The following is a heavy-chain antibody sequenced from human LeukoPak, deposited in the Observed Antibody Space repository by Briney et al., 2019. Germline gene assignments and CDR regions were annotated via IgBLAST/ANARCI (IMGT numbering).Heavy chain of an antibody. CDR2: IIPIFGTA. Sequence: SVKVSCKASGGTFSSYAISWVRQAPGQGLEWMGGIIPIFGTANYAQKFQGRVTITADKSTSTAYMELSSLRSEDTAVYYCARGYDFWSGYYGGGLRYYYYMDVWGKGTTVTVSS. CDR3: ARGYDFWSGYYGGGLRYYYYMDV. J-gene: IGHJ6*03. V-gene: IGHV1-69*06. D-gene: IGHD3-3*01. CDR1: GGTFSSYA.